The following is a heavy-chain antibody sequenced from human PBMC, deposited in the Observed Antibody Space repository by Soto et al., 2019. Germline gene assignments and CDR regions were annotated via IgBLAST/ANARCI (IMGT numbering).Heavy chain of an antibody. D-gene: IGHD2-15*01. J-gene: IGHJ5*02. V-gene: IGHV1-69*13. CDR3: AVVVVVAATRVFDP. CDR1: CGTFSSYA. Sequence: SVKVTCKASCGTFSSYAISWVRQAPGQGLEWMGGIIPIFGTANYAQKFQGRVTITADESTSTAYMELSSLRSEDTAVYYCAVVVVVAATRVFDPWGQGNLVTVSS. CDR2: IIPIFGTA.